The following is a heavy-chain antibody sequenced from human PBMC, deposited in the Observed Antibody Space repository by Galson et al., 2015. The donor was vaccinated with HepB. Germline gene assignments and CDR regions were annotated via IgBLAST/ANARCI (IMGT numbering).Heavy chain of an antibody. J-gene: IGHJ4*02. CDR1: GFTFSGSA. CDR2: IRSKANSYAT. Sequence: SLRLSCAASGFTFSGSAMHWVRQASGKGLEWVGRIRSKANSYATAYAASVKGRFTISRDDSKNTAYLQMNSLKTEDTAVYYCTREYYDILTGYYPRGDWGQGTLVTVSS. D-gene: IGHD3-9*01. CDR3: TREYYDILTGYYPRGD. V-gene: IGHV3-73*01.